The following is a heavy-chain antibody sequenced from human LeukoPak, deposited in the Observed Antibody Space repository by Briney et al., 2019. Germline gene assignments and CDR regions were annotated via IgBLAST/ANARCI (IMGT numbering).Heavy chain of an antibody. Sequence: ASVKVSFMASGYTLTRYGINWVRQAPGQGLEWMGWISVYNGITNYAQILQGRVTMTADRSTSTAYMELRSLRSDDTAVYYCARGPPVFTVSRGDYWGQGTLVTVSS. D-gene: IGHD4-17*01. CDR3: ARGPPVFTVSRGDY. V-gene: IGHV1-18*01. CDR1: GYTLTRYG. J-gene: IGHJ4*02. CDR2: ISVYNGIT.